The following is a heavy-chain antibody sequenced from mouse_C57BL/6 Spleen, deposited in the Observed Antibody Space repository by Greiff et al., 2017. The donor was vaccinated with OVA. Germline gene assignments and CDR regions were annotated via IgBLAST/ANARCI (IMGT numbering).Heavy chain of an antibody. J-gene: IGHJ3*01. CDR2: IDPADSYT. Sequence: QVQLQQSGAELVKPGASVKLSCKASGYTFTSYWMQWVKQRPGQGLEWIGEIDPADSYTNYNQTFKGKATLTVDTSSSTAYMQLSSLTSADSAVYYCARGDYYGSSYGFAYWGQGTLVTVSA. V-gene: IGHV1-50*01. CDR3: ARGDYYGSSYGFAY. CDR1: GYTFTSYW. D-gene: IGHD1-1*01.